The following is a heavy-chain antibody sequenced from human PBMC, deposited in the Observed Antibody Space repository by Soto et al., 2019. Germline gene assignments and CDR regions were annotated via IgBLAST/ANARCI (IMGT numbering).Heavy chain of an antibody. D-gene: IGHD6-6*01. CDR2: IDPSDSYT. Sequence: KISFKGSGYSFTSYWISWLRQMPGKGLEWMGRIDPSDSYTNYSPSFQGHVTISADKSISTAYLQWSSLKASDTAMYYCARRSYYYYYYGMDVWGQGTTVTVSS. V-gene: IGHV5-10-1*01. J-gene: IGHJ6*02. CDR3: ARRSYYYYYYGMDV. CDR1: GYSFTSYW.